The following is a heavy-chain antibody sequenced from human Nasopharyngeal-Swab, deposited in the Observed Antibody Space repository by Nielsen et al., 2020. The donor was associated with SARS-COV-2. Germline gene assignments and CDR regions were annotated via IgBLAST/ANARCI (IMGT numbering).Heavy chain of an antibody. CDR3: ARERARVLECLLYGTFDY. CDR1: GFTFSSYS. D-gene: IGHD3-3*01. V-gene: IGHV3-48*02. J-gene: IGHJ4*02. CDR2: ISSSSSTI. Sequence: GESLKISCAASGFTFSSYSMNWVRQAPGKGLEWVSYISSSSSTIYYADSVKGRFTISRDNAKNSLYLQMNSLRDEDTAVYYCARERARVLECLLYGTFDYWGQGTLVTVSS.